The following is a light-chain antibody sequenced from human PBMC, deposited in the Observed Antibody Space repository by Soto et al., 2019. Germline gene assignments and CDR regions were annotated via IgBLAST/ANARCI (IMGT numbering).Light chain of an antibody. V-gene: IGKV1-39*01. CDR3: QQSYITPPT. CDR1: QSISNF. J-gene: IGKJ1*01. Sequence: DVQMTQSPSSLSASVGDRLTITCRASQSISNFLNWYQQKPGKAPKLLIYAASSLQSGVPSRFSGSGSGTDFTLTISSLQPEDFATYFWQQSYITPPTFGQGTKVDIK. CDR2: AAS.